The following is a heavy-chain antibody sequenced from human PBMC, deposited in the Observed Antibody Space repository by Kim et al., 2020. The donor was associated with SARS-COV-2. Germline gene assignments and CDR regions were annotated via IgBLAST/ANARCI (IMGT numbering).Heavy chain of an antibody. D-gene: IGHD1-26*01. J-gene: IGHJ6*02. CDR3: AKALVRGSYDYYYYYGMDV. Sequence: GGSLRLSCAASGFTFSSYAMSWVRQAPGKGLEWVSAISGSGGSTYYADSVKGRFTISRDNSKNSLYLQKNSLRAEDTAVYYCAKALVRGSYDYYYYYGMDVWGQGTTVTVSS. CDR2: ISGSGGST. V-gene: IGHV3-23*01. CDR1: GFTFSSYA.